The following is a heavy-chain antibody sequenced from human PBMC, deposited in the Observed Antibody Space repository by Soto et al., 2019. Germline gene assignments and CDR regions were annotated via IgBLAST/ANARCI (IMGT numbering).Heavy chain of an antibody. V-gene: IGHV4-31*03. CDR1: GGSITSGGYY. D-gene: IGHD5-18*01. Sequence: QVQLQESGPGLVKPSQTLSLTCTVSGGSITSGGYYWSWIRQLPGKGLEWIGHVSHTGNFYYNPSLESRVTLSGDTAESQFSLKLISVTAADAAMYYCARLGYNYGFGGAFDIWGHGTVVIVSS. CDR2: VSHTGNF. J-gene: IGHJ3*02. CDR3: ARLGYNYGFGGAFDI.